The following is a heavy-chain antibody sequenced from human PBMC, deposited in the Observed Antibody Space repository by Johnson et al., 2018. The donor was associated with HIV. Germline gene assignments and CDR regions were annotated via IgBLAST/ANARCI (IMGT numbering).Heavy chain of an antibody. CDR1: GFTFSNYW. CDR2: INSDGTNT. CDR3: AKDSMGYNWNQFEAFDI. D-gene: IGHD1-20*01. Sequence: VQLVESGGGLVQPGGSLRLSCAASGFTFSNYWMHWVRQAPGKGLVWVSRINSDGTNTTYADSVKGRFTISRDNARNTLFLQMHSLRAEDTAVYYCAKDSMGYNWNQFEAFDIWGQGTMVTVSS. J-gene: IGHJ3*02. V-gene: IGHV3-74*01.